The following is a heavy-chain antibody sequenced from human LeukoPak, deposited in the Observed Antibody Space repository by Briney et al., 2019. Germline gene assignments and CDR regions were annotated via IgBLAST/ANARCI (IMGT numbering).Heavy chain of an antibody. CDR1: GFTFSTYL. V-gene: IGHV3-23*01. CDR3: AKAARSSVAGLFFDL. J-gene: IGHJ2*01. CDR2: ITGSGRST. D-gene: IGHD6-19*01. Sequence: GGSLRLSCAASGFTFSTYLMHWVRQAPGKGLEWVSGITGSGRSTYYADSVKGRFTISRDNSKNTLYLQMNNLRAEDTAVYYCAKAARSSVAGLFFDLWGRGTLVTVSS.